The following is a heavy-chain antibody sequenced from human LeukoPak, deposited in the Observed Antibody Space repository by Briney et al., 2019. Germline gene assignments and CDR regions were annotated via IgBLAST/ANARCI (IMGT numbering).Heavy chain of an antibody. CDR3: ARMPRYNYDSSGYYRGGYYYGMDV. Sequence: SETLSLTCAVYGGSFSGYYWSWIRQPPGKGLEWMGEINHSRSNNYNPSLKSRVTISVDTSKNQFSLKLSSVTAADTAVYYCARMPRYNYDSSGYYRGGYYYGMDVWGQGTTVTVSS. V-gene: IGHV4-34*01. D-gene: IGHD3-22*01. J-gene: IGHJ6*02. CDR1: GGSFSGYY. CDR2: INHSRSN.